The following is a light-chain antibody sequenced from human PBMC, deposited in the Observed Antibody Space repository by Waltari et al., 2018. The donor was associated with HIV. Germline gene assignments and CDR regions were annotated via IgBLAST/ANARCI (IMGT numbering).Light chain of an antibody. CDR3: CSYSSSGTVL. CDR2: DVS. Sequence: VLTQPASMSGSLGQSITISCLRRRNDGGGSTYVSWYQQSPDKAPRLVIYDVSNRPSGVSGRFSGSKSGSAASLTISGLQPEDEADYYCCSYSSSGTVLFGGGTRLTVL. J-gene: IGLJ2*01. CDR1: RNDGGGSTY. V-gene: IGLV2-14*03.